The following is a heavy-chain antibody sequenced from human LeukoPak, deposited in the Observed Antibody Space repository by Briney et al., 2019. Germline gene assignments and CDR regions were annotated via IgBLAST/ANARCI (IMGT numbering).Heavy chain of an antibody. Sequence: GVSLRLSCAASGFTFSSHYMDWVRQAPGKGLVWVSRINGDGRSTTYADSVKGRFTISRDNAKNTLYLEMNSLRAEDTAVYYCGRGLGGAASYWGQGTLVTVSS. CDR3: GRGLGGAASY. D-gene: IGHD3-16*01. CDR2: INGDGRST. J-gene: IGHJ4*02. CDR1: GFTFSSHY. V-gene: IGHV3-74*01.